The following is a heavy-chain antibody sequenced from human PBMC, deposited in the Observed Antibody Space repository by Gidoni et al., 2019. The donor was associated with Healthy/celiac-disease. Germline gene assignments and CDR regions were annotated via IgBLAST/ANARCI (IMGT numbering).Heavy chain of an antibody. Sequence: QITLKESGPTLVKPTQTLTLTCTFSGFSLSTSGVGVGWIRQPPGKALEWLALIYWNDDKRYSPSLKSRPTITKDTSKNQVVLTMTNMDPVDTATYYCARLVGPHAGCDYWGQGTLVTVSS. CDR2: IYWNDDK. V-gene: IGHV2-5*01. CDR1: GFSLSTSGVG. J-gene: IGHJ4*02. CDR3: ARLVGPHAGCDY. D-gene: IGHD1-26*01.